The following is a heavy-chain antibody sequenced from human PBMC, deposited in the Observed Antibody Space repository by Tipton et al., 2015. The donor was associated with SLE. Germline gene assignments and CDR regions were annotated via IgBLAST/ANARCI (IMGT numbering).Heavy chain of an antibody. V-gene: IGHV3-7*01. CDR2: INQDGREK. D-gene: IGHD4-11*01. CDR1: GFTFSSYW. CDR3: GSGRQYDY. J-gene: IGHJ4*02. Sequence: GSLRLSCAASGFTFSSYWMTWVRQSPGKGLEWLANINQDGREKFYVDSMKGRLTISRDNVKKSVYLQMNSLRAEDTGVYYCGSGRQYDYWGQGTLVTVAS.